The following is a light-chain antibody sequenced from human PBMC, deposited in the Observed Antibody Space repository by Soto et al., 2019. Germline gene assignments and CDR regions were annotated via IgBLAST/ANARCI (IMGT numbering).Light chain of an antibody. CDR2: EVT. CDR3: TSYTDYSDLFV. V-gene: IGLV2-14*01. Sequence: QSALTQPASVSGSPGQSITISCTGTSDDVGDYNYVSWYQQRPGKAPKLIIFEVTNRPSGVSDRFSGSKSGNTASLAISGLQAEDEADYYCTSYTDYSDLFVLGGGTKLTVL. J-gene: IGLJ2*01. CDR1: SDDVGDYNY.